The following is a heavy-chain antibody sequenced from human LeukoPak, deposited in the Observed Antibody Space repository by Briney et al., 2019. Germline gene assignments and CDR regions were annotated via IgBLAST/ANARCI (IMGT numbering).Heavy chain of an antibody. J-gene: IGHJ4*02. D-gene: IGHD6-6*01. Sequence: SETLSLTCTVSGGSISSYYWSWIRQPPGKGLEWIGYIYYSGSTNYNPSLKSRVTISVDTSKNQFSLKLSSVTAADTAVYYCARVIAARPVRHFDYWGQGTLVTVSS. CDR2: IYYSGST. CDR1: GGSISSYY. CDR3: ARVIAARPVRHFDY. V-gene: IGHV4-59*01.